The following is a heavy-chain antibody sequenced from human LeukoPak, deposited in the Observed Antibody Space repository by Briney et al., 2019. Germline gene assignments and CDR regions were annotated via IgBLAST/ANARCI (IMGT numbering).Heavy chain of an antibody. J-gene: IGHJ3*02. Sequence: GGSLRLSCAASGFTFSSYAMHWVRQAPGKGLEWVTFIQYDGTNKYYADSVKGRFTISRDNSKNTLYLQMNSLRPEDTAVYYCAKKWSGDYDSSDVNDAFDIWGQGTMVTVSS. CDR2: IQYDGTNK. D-gene: IGHD3-22*01. CDR1: GFTFSSYA. V-gene: IGHV3-30*02. CDR3: AKKWSGDYDSSDVNDAFDI.